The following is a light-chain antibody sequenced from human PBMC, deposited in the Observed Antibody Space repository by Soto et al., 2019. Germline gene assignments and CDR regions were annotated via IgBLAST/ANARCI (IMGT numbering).Light chain of an antibody. CDR3: QQRYNWPLT. Sequence: EIVLTQSPGTLSLSPGERATLSCRASQSVSSTYLAWYQQKPGQAPRLLIYDASDRATGIPARFSGSGSGTAFTLTISGLEPEDFALYYCQQRYNWPLTFGGGTKVDI. CDR1: QSVSSTY. J-gene: IGKJ4*01. CDR2: DAS. V-gene: IGKV3-11*01.